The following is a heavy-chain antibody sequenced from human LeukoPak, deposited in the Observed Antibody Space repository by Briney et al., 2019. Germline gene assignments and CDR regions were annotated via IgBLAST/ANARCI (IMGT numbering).Heavy chain of an antibody. V-gene: IGHV4-4*02. CDR1: GGSISSSNW. Sequence: PSETLSLTCTVSGGSISSSNWWSWVRQPPGKGLEWIGEIYHSGSTNYNPSLKSRVTISVDKSKNHFSLMLTSATAADAAVYYCARVGNYGDYWWWGEGAVVTVSS. CDR2: IYHSGST. CDR3: ARVGNYGDYWW. J-gene: IGHJ4*02. D-gene: IGHD4-17*01.